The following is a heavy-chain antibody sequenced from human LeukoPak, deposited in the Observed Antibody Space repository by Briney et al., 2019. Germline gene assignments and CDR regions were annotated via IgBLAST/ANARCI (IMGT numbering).Heavy chain of an antibody. V-gene: IGHV1-69*04. CDR2: IIPILGIA. J-gene: IGHJ5*02. CDR3: ARAPYSSSWYVGNWFDP. CDR1: GYTFTSYG. D-gene: IGHD6-13*01. Sequence: ASVKVSCKASGYTFTSYGISWVRQAPGQGLEWMGRIIPILGIANYAQKFQGRVTITADKSTSTAYMELSSLRSEDTAVYYCARAPYSSSWYVGNWFDPWGQGTLVTVSS.